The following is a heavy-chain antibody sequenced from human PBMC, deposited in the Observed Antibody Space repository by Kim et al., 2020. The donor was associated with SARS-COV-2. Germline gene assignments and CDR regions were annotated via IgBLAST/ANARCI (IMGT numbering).Heavy chain of an antibody. D-gene: IGHD3-22*01. Sequence: SETLSLTCTVSGGSISSGGYYWSWIRQHPGKGLEWIGYIYYSGSTYYNPSLKSRVTISVDTSKNQFSLKLSSVTAPDTAVYYCARNIGITMIVVVTGWFDPWGQGTLVTVSS. J-gene: IGHJ5*02. V-gene: IGHV4-31*03. CDR1: GGSISSGGYY. CDR2: IYYSGST. CDR3: ARNIGITMIVVVTGWFDP.